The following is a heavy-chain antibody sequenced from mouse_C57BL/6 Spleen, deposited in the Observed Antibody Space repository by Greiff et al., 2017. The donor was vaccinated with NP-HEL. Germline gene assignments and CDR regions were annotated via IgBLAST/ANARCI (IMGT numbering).Heavy chain of an antibody. J-gene: IGHJ2*01. Sequence: QVQLQQPGAELVRPGTSVKLSCKASGYTFTSYWMHWVKQRPGQGLEWIGVIDPSDSYTNYIQKFKGKATLTVDTSSSTAYMQLSSLTSEDSAGFYCGRGGGQLRLFDYWGQGTTLTVSS. D-gene: IGHD3-2*02. CDR1: GYTFTSYW. CDR3: GRGGGQLRLFDY. CDR2: IDPSDSYT. V-gene: IGHV1-59*01.